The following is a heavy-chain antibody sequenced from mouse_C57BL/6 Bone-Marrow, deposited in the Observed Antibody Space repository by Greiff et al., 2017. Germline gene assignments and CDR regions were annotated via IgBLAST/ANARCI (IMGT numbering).Heavy chain of an antibody. J-gene: IGHJ4*01. Sequence: QVQLKQSGAELVKPGASVKISCKASGYAFSSYWMNWVKQRPGKGLEWIGQIYPGDGDTNYNGKFKGKATLTADKSSSTAYMQLSSLTSEDSAVYFCARTVFDGYDGNAMDYWGQGTSVTVSS. CDR2: IYPGDGDT. D-gene: IGHD2-3*01. V-gene: IGHV1-80*01. CDR1: GYAFSSYW. CDR3: ARTVFDGYDGNAMDY.